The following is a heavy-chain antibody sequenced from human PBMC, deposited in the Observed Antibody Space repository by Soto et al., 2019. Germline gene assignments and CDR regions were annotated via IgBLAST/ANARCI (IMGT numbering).Heavy chain of an antibody. J-gene: IGHJ4*02. CDR2: INHSGST. V-gene: IGHV4-34*01. CDR1: GGSFSGYY. CDR3: ARSIAVAGKNDY. D-gene: IGHD6-19*01. Sequence: SETLSLTCAVYGGSFSGYYWSWIRQPPGKGLEWIGEINHSGSTNYNPSLKSRVTISVDTSKNQFSLKLSSVTAADTAVYYCARSIAVAGKNDYWGQGTLV.